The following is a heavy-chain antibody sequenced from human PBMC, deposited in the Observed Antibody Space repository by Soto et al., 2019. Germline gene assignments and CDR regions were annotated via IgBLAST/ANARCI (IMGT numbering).Heavy chain of an antibody. D-gene: IGHD3-22*01. Sequence: QVQLQESGPGLVKPSQTLSLTCTVSGGSISSGGYYWSWIRQHPGKGLEWIGYIYYSGSTYYNPPLKGRGTISLAPDKDQFALETISVSATETAVDYCSRGGYYDSSGYYGCWGPGTLVTVSS. CDR1: GGSISSGGYY. J-gene: IGHJ4*02. CDR2: IYYSGST. V-gene: IGHV4-31*03. CDR3: SRGGYYDSSGYYGC.